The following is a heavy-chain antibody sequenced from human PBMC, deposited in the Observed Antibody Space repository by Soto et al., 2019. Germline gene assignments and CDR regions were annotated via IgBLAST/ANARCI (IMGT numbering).Heavy chain of an antibody. V-gene: IGHV1-2*04. CDR2: TNPNSGGT. Sequence: ASVKVSCKASGYTFTGYYMHWERQAPGQGLEWMGWTNPNSGGTNYAQKFQGWVTMTRDTSISTAYMELSRLRSDDTAVYYCARDLGNYVGAYYGMDVWGQGTTVTVSS. J-gene: IGHJ6*02. CDR1: GYTFTGYY. D-gene: IGHD4-4*01. CDR3: ARDLGNYVGAYYGMDV.